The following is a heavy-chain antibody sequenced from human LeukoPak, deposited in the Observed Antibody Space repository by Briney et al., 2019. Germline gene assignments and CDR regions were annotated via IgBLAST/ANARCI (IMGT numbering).Heavy chain of an antibody. CDR1: GGTFSRFT. V-gene: IGHV1-69*13. CDR3: AREWGLESSGYYYAY. CDR2: ITPIFGTA. Sequence: SVKVSCKASGGTFSRFTISWVRQAPGQGFEWMGGITPIFGTANFAQKFQGRVSITADGFTSTAFMELSSLRSEDTAVYYCAREWGLESSGYYYAYWGQGTLVTVSS. D-gene: IGHD3-22*01. J-gene: IGHJ4*02.